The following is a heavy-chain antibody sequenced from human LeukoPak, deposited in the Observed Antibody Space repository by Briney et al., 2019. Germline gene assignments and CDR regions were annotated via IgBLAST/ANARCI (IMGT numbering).Heavy chain of an antibody. CDR3: ARDRLLWFGELDS. V-gene: IGHV4-38-2*02. J-gene: IGHJ5*01. CDR1: GYSISSGYY. D-gene: IGHD3-10*01. Sequence: SETLSLTCTVSGYSISSGYYWGWIRQPPGKGLDWIGSIYHSGSTYYNPSLKSRVTISVDTSKNQISLKLNSVTAADTAVYYCARDRLLWFGELDSWGQGTLVIVSS. CDR2: IYHSGST.